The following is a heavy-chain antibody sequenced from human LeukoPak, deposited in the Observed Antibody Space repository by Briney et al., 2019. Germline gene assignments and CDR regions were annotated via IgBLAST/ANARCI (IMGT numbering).Heavy chain of an antibody. CDR1: GFTFSSYG. J-gene: IGHJ4*02. Sequence: GGSLRLSCAASGFTFSSYGMHWVRQAPGKGLEWVAVISYDGSNKYYADSVKGRFTISRDNSKNTLYLQMNSLRAEDTAAYYCAKDGTNWGSYFDYWGQGTLVTVSS. D-gene: IGHD7-27*01. CDR2: ISYDGSNK. V-gene: IGHV3-30*18. CDR3: AKDGTNWGSYFDY.